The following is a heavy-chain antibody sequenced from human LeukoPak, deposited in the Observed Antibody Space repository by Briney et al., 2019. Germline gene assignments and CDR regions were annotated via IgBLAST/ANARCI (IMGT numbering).Heavy chain of an antibody. CDR1: CVSISSSSYY. D-gene: IGHD4-23*01. CDR2: IYYSGST. V-gene: IGHV4-39*01. J-gene: IGHJ4*02. Sequence: SETLSLTCTVSCVSISSSSYYWGWIRQPPGKGLEWIGSIYYSGSTYYNPSLKSRVTISVDTSKNQFSLKLSSVTAADTAVYYCASTVVTPGFDYWGQGTLVTVSS. CDR3: ASTVVTPGFDY.